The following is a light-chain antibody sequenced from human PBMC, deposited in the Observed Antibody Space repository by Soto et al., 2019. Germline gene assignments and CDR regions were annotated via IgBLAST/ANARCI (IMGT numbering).Light chain of an antibody. CDR3: QQSYGTPPT. CDR1: QDISNY. V-gene: IGKV1-39*01. Sequence: DIQMTQSPSSLSASVGDRVTITCQASQDISNYLNWYQQKPGKAPKLLIYDASNLETGVPSRFSGSGSGTDFTLTISSLQPEDFATYYCQQSYGTPPTFGQGTKVDIK. J-gene: IGKJ1*01. CDR2: DAS.